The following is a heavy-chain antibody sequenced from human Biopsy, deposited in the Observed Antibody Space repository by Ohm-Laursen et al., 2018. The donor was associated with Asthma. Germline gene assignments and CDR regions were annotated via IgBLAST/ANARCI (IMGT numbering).Heavy chain of an antibody. J-gene: IGHJ4*02. CDR2: MYHSGSP. CDR3: VRHQYSSSWSTFDY. CDR1: GGSITSSSYY. V-gene: IGHV4-39*01. Sequence: SETLSLTCAVSGGSITSSSYYWGWIRQPPGKGMERIGSMYHSGSPYYHPSLKSRATISVDTSKNQLSLKMSSVTAADTAVYFCVRHQYSSSWSTFDYWGQGALVTVSS. D-gene: IGHD3-22*01.